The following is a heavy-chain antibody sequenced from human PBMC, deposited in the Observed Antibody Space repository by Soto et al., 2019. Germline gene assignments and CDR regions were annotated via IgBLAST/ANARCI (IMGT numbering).Heavy chain of an antibody. CDR2: IYYSGST. J-gene: IGHJ4*02. D-gene: IGHD6-19*01. V-gene: IGHV4-61*01. CDR3: AREVAVAGTSWPGSMGY. Sequence: QVQLQESGPGLVKPSETLSLTCTVSGGSVSSGSYYWSWIRQPPGKGLEWIGYIYYSGSTNYNPALNSRVTISVDTSKNQFSLKLSSVTAADTAVYYCAREVAVAGTSWPGSMGYWGQGTLVTVSS. CDR1: GGSVSSGSYY.